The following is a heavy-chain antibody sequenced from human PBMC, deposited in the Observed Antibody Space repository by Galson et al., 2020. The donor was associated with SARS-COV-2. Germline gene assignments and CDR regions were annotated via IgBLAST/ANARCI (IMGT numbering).Heavy chain of an antibody. CDR3: ARTPGDGTCHDCYMDV. CDR1: GDSTSNGAYY. Sequence: SETLSLTCSVSGDSTSNGAYYWSWIRQPAGKGLEWIGRVYYSGHTSYSPSLRSRVTISIDTSKNQFSLKLSSVTAADTAVYYCARTPGDGTCHDCYMDVWGKGTMVTVSS. D-gene: IGHD6-19*01. J-gene: IGHJ6*03. V-gene: IGHV4-61*02. CDR2: VYYSGHT.